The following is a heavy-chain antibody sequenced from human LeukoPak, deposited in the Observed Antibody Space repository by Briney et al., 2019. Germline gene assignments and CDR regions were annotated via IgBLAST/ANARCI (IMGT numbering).Heavy chain of an antibody. D-gene: IGHD2-21*02. V-gene: IGHV3-48*03. CDR1: GFTFSSYE. CDR2: ISSSGSTI. CDR3: ARARTAVDY. Sequence: GGSLRLSCAASGFTFSSYEMNWVRQAPGKGLEWVSYISSSGSTIYYAGSVKGRFTISRDNAKNSLYLQMNSLRAEDTAVYYCARARTAVDYWGQGTLVTVSS. J-gene: IGHJ4*02.